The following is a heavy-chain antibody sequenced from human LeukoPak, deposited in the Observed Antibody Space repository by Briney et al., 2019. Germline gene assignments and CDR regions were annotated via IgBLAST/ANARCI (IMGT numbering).Heavy chain of an antibody. J-gene: IGHJ4*02. Sequence: GESLKISCQGSGYSFTNYWIVWVRPMPGQGLEYMGIIHPSDSNTKYSPSFEGQVIISVDKSISTAYLQWSSLKASDSAIYYCARRRGDTVAGPDYWGQGTLVTVSS. CDR3: ARRRGDTVAGPDY. V-gene: IGHV5-51*01. CDR1: GYSFTNYW. CDR2: IHPSDSNT. D-gene: IGHD6-19*01.